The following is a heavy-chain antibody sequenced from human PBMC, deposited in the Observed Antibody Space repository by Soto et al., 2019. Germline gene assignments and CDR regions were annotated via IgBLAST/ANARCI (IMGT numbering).Heavy chain of an antibody. D-gene: IGHD2-2*01. CDR1: GYTFTNFD. CDR3: ARINSDCVRTSCHLDY. CDR2: TNPKRGDA. Sequence: QVQLVQSGAEVKKPGASVKVSCEASGYTFTNFDINWVRQAPGQGLEWMGWTNPKRGDAGYAQKLQVRVTMTRDTAKIIAYMEVSSLRSEDTAMYYCARINSDCVRTSCHLDYCGQGTLVTVSS. J-gene: IGHJ4*02. V-gene: IGHV1-8*01.